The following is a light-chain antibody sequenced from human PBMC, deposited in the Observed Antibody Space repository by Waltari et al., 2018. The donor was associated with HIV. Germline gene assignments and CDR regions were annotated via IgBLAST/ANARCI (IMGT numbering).Light chain of an antibody. V-gene: IGLV2-11*01. J-gene: IGLJ2*01. CDR2: DVN. CDR3: CSYAGITRV. Sequence: QSALTQPRSVSGSPGQSVTVSCTGTSRDVGGFDYVSWYQQHPGKAPKLMIYDVNKRPSGVPDRFSGSKSGNTASLTISGLQAEDEADYYCCSYAGITRVFGGGTKLTVL. CDR1: SRDVGGFDY.